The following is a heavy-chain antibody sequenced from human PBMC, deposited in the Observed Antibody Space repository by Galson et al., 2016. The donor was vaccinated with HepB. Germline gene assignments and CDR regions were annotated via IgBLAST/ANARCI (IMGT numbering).Heavy chain of an antibody. CDR1: TFTFNTYA. V-gene: IGHV3-21*01. J-gene: IGHJ4*02. CDR3: AAQGGGIAVAGRDS. CDR2: MSGSGSNI. D-gene: IGHD6-19*01. Sequence: SLRLSCAPSTFTFNTYAMTWVRQTPGKGLEWVSTMSGSGSNIYYADSVKGRFTISRDNAKNSLYLQMNSLRADDTAVYYCAAQGGGIAVAGRDSWGQGTLVTVSS.